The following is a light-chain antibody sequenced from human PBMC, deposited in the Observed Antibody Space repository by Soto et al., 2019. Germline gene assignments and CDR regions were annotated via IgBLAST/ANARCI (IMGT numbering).Light chain of an antibody. J-gene: IGKJ2*01. Sequence: EIVMTQSPATLSVSPGERDTLSCRAIPSVSSNFAWYQQKPGQAPRLLIYGASTRVTGIPARVIGRGCGTEFTLTISSLHSEGLAAYYCQQYNNWPPNTFGQGTKLEIK. CDR3: QQYNNWPPNT. CDR2: GAS. V-gene: IGKV3-15*01. CDR1: PSVSSN.